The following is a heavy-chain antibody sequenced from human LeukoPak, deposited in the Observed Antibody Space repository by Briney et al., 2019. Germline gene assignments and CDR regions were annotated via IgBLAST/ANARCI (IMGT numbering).Heavy chain of an antibody. V-gene: IGHV3-21*04. Sequence: ETLSLTCVVYGGSFSGSYWSWIRQPPGKGLEWVSSISSSSSYIYYADSVKGRFTISRDDSKNTLYLQMNSLRAEDTAVYYCAKDRFPRFGSSSPGPFDYWGQGTLVTVSS. CDR2: ISSSSSYI. CDR1: GGSFSGSY. D-gene: IGHD6-6*01. CDR3: AKDRFPRFGSSSPGPFDY. J-gene: IGHJ4*02.